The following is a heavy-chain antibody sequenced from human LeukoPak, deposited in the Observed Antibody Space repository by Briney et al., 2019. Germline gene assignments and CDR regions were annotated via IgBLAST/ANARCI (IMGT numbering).Heavy chain of an antibody. V-gene: IGHV3-30*02. D-gene: IGHD2-15*01. CDR1: GFTFSTYG. J-gene: IGHJ4*02. CDR2: IRFDGTNK. Sequence: GGSLRLSCAASGFTFSTYGMHWVRQAPGKGLEWVAFIRFDGTNKYYADSVKGRFAISRDSSKNTLYLQMNSLRAEDTAVYYCAKGYCSGSCYNGLDYWDQGTLVTVSS. CDR3: AKGYCSGSCYNGLDY.